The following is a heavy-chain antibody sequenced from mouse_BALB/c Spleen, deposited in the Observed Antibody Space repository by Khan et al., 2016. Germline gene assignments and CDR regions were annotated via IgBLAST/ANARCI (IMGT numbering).Heavy chain of an antibody. J-gene: IGHJ2*01. CDR1: GYTFSSYW. Sequence: QVQLKQSGAELMKPGASVKISCKATGYTFSSYWIEWVKQRPGHGLEWIGEILPGSDSTNYDEKFKGKATFTADTSSNTAYMQLSSLTSEDSSVYYCARSRLSFDYWGQGTTLTVSS. CDR2: ILPGSDST. CDR3: ARSRLSFDY. V-gene: IGHV1-9*01. D-gene: IGHD3-2*02.